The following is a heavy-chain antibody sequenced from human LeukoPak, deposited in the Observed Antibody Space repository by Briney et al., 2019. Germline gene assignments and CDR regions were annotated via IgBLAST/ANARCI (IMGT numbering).Heavy chain of an antibody. D-gene: IGHD3-10*01. J-gene: IGHJ4*02. V-gene: IGHV1-2*02. CDR2: IDPNSGAT. Sequence: ASVKVSCKASGCSFTDYYMHWVRQAPGQGLEWMGWIDPNSGATISAHTFQGRVTMTKDTSFTTVYMELSTLKSDDAAVYYCARDNYGRLDYWGQGSLVTVSS. CDR3: ARDNYGRLDY. CDR1: GCSFTDYY.